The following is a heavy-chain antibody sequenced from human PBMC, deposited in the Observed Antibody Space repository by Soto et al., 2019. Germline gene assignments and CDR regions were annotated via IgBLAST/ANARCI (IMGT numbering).Heavy chain of an antibody. Sequence: ASVKVSCKASGYTFTGYYMHWVRQAPGQGLEWMGWINPNSGGTNYAQKFQGWVTMTRDTSISTAYMELSRLRSDDTAVYYCARAHRSRTEDNWFDPWGQGTLVTVSS. CDR1: GYTFTGYY. D-gene: IGHD1-1*01. J-gene: IGHJ5*02. V-gene: IGHV1-2*04. CDR2: INPNSGGT. CDR3: ARAHRSRTEDNWFDP.